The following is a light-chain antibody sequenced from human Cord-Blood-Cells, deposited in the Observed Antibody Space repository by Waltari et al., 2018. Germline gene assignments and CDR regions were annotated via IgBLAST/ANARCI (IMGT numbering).Light chain of an antibody. J-gene: IGKJ4*01. Sequence: DIQMTQSPSSLSASVGDRVTTTCQASQDISNYLNWSQQKPGKAPKLLIYDASNLETGVPSRCSGSGSGTDFTFTISSLQPEDIATYYCQQYDNLPLTFGGGTKVEIK. CDR3: QQYDNLPLT. V-gene: IGKV1-33*01. CDR2: DAS. CDR1: QDISNY.